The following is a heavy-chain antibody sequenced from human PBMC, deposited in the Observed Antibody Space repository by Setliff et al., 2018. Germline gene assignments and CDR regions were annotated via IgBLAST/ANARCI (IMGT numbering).Heavy chain of an antibody. J-gene: IGHJ4*02. CDR3: ARDPPFDY. CDR2: IKQDGSEK. CDR1: GFTFIDYY. Sequence: GGSLRLSCAASGFTFIDYYMNWIRQTPRKGLEWVANIKQDGSEKYYVDSVKGRFSISRDNAKNSLYLQMNSLRAEDTAVYYCARDPPFDYWGQGTLVTVSS. V-gene: IGHV3-7*01.